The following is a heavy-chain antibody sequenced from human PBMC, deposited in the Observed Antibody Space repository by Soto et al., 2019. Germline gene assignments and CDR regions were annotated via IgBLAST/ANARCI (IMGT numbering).Heavy chain of an antibody. CDR3: AKGPPAAWIQLWFRYGMDV. V-gene: IGHV3-30*18. J-gene: IGHJ6*02. Sequence: QVQLVESGGGVVQPGRSLRLSCAASGFTFSSYGMHWVRQAPGKGLEWVAVISYDGSNKYYADSVKGRFTISRDNSKNTLYLQMNSVRAEDTAVYYCAKGPPAAWIQLWFRYGMDVWGQGTTVTVSS. CDR1: GFTFSSYG. D-gene: IGHD5-18*01. CDR2: ISYDGSNK.